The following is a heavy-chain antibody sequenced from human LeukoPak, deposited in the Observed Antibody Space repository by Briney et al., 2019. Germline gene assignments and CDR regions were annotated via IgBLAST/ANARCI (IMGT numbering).Heavy chain of an antibody. J-gene: IGHJ4*02. Sequence: GASVKVSCKASGYTFTSYGISWVRQAPGQGLEWMGWISAYNGNTNYAQKLQGRVTMTTDTSTSTAYMELRSLRSDDTAVYYCARDLKIAVAGTKVYHLDHWGQGTLVTVSS. D-gene: IGHD6-19*01. V-gene: IGHV1-18*01. CDR2: ISAYNGNT. CDR3: ARDLKIAVAGTKVYHLDH. CDR1: GYTFTSYG.